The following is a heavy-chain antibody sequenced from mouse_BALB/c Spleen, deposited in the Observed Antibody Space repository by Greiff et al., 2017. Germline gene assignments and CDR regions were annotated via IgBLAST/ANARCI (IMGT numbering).Heavy chain of an antibody. CDR2: ISTYYGDA. V-gene: IGHV1S137*01. D-gene: IGHD2-4*01. Sequence: VQVVESGAELVRPGVSVKISCKGSGYTFTDYAMHWVKQSHAKSLEWIGVISTYYGDASYNQKFKGKATMTVDKSSSTAYMELARLTSEDSAIYYCARNDYDYDWFAYWGQGTLVTVSA. J-gene: IGHJ3*01. CDR1: GYTFTDYA. CDR3: ARNDYDYDWFAY.